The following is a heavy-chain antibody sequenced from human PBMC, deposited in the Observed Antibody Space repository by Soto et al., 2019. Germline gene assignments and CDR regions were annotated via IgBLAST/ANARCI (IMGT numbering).Heavy chain of an antibody. V-gene: IGHV3-64D*06. D-gene: IGHD2-2*01. CDR1: GFRFSTYA. CDR2: ISSDGGSK. Sequence: GGALRLSCSASGFRFSTYAMHWVRQAPGKGLACVSVISSDGGSKYYADAVKGRFTISRDNSNNTLYLQMSSLRAEDTAVYYCVKDEYCGSTSCHGYFQHWGQGTLVTVSS. J-gene: IGHJ1*01. CDR3: VKDEYCGSTSCHGYFQH.